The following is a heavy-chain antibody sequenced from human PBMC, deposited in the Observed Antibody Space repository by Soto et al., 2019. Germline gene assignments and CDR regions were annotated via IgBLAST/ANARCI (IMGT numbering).Heavy chain of an antibody. J-gene: IGHJ4*02. CDR1: GYTFTSYG. Sequence: QVQLVQSGAEVKKPGASVKVSCKASGYTFTSYGISWVRQAPGQGLEWMGWISAHNGNKKYAQKLQDRVTMTTDTATCTDYMELRSLRSDDTAVYYCAREPNYFDYCGQRTLVTVSS. V-gene: IGHV1-18*01. CDR2: ISAHNGNK. CDR3: AREPNYFDY.